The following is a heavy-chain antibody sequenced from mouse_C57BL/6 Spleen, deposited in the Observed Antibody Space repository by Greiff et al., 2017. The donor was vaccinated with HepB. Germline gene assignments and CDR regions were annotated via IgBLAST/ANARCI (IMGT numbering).Heavy chain of an antibody. CDR1: GFTFSDYY. D-gene: IGHD2-4*01. CDR2: INYDGSST. V-gene: IGHV5-16*01. Sequence: EVNVVESEGGLVQPGSSMKLSCTASGFTFSDYYMAWVRQVPEKGLEWVANINYDGSSTYYLDSLKSRFIISRDNAKNILYLQMSSLKSEDTATYYCARYDYDWFAYWGQGTLVTVSA. CDR3: ARYDYDWFAY. J-gene: IGHJ3*01.